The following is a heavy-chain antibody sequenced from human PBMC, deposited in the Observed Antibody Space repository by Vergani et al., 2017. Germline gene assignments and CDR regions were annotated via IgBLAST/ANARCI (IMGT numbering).Heavy chain of an antibody. J-gene: IGHJ6*03. CDR1: GFTFSSYA. Sequence: EVQLLESGGGVVQPGGSLRLSCAASGFTFSSYAMSWVRQAPGKGLEWVSAISGLGGSTYYADTVKGRFTITRDNSKKTLYLQMNILRAEDTAVYYCAGFLEWLTDYYYYDMDVWGKGTTVTVSS. CDR3: AGFLEWLTDYYYYDMDV. CDR2: ISGLGGST. D-gene: IGHD3-3*01. V-gene: IGHV3-23*01.